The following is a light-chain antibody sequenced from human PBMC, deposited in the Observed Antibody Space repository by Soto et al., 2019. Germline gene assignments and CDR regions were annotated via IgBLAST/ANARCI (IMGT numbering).Light chain of an antibody. CDR1: QSISSNF. CDR3: QQDGGSPRT. J-gene: IGKJ1*01. V-gene: IGKV3-20*01. Sequence: EIVLTQSPGTLSLSPGEGATLSCRASQSISSNFLAWYQQKRGQAPRLLIHGASNRATGIPDRFSGSGSGTDFTLTITRLEPEDVAVYYCQQDGGSPRTFGQGTKVEVK. CDR2: GAS.